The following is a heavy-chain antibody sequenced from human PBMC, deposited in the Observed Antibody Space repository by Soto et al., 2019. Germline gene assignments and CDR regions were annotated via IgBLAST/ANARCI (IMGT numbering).Heavy chain of an antibody. Sequence: GESLKISCKGSGYSFTSYWIGWVRQMPGKGLEWMGIIYPGDSGTRYSPSFQGQVTISADKSISTAYLQWSSLKASDTAMYYCASLGESELFPQNWFDPWGQGTLVTVSS. CDR1: GYSFTSYW. CDR2: IYPGDSGT. CDR3: ASLGESELFPQNWFDP. D-gene: IGHD3-10*01. J-gene: IGHJ5*02. V-gene: IGHV5-51*01.